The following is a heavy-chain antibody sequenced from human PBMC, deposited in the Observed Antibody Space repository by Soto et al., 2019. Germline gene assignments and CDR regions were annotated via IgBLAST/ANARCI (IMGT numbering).Heavy chain of an antibody. J-gene: IGHJ5*02. CDR2: IYYSGST. CDR3: ARDIGGWGNYANWFDP. CDR1: GGSISSGGYY. Sequence: PSETLSLTCTVSGGSISSGGYYWSWIRQHPGKGLEWIGYIYYSGSTYYNPSLKSRVTISVDTSKNQFSLKLSSVTAADTAVYYCARDIGGWGNYANWFDPWGQGTLVTVSS. V-gene: IGHV4-31*03. D-gene: IGHD1-7*01.